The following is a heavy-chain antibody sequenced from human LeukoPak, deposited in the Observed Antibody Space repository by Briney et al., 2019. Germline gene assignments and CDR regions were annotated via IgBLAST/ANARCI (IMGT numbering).Heavy chain of an antibody. D-gene: IGHD2-15*01. CDR1: GFTFSDYY. J-gene: IGHJ4*02. CDR3: ARDVEIDY. Sequence: GGSLRLSCAASGFTFSDYYVSWIRQAPGRGLEWASYISSSGSTIHYADSVKGRFTISRDNAKNSLYLQMNSLRDEDTAVYYCARDVEIDYWGQGTLVTVSS. CDR2: ISSSGSTI. V-gene: IGHV3-11*04.